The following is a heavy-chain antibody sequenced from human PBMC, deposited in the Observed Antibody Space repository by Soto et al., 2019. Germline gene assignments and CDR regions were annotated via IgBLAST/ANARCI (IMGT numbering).Heavy chain of an antibody. CDR2: IYYSGST. Sequence: PSGTLSLTCTVSGGSISSGDYYWSWIRQPPGKGLEWIGYIYYSGSTYYNPSLKSRVTISVDTSKNQFSLKLSPVTAADTAVYYCARDHRAPGGFFDPWGQGTLVTVSS. CDR3: ARDHRAPGGFFDP. V-gene: IGHV4-30-4*01. CDR1: GGSISSGDYY. J-gene: IGHJ5*02.